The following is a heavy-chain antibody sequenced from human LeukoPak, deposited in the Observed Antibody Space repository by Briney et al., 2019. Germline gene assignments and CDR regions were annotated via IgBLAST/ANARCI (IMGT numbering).Heavy chain of an antibody. J-gene: IGHJ5*02. CDR2: IFAGGNT. V-gene: IGHV3-66*02. D-gene: IGHD2-21*01. CDR1: GITVGSSY. CDR3: ARASSYRFDP. Sequence: GGSLRLSCAASGITVGSSYMIWVRQAPGKGLEWVSVIFAGGNTYYSDSVQGRFTISRDNSKNTVYLQMNSLRPVDTAIYYCARASSYRFDPWGQGTLVTVSS.